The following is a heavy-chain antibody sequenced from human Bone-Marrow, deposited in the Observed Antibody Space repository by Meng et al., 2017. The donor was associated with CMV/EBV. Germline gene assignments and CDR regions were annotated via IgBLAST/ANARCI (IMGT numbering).Heavy chain of an antibody. D-gene: IGHD3-3*01. CDR3: ARGVGDYDFWSGNRNWFDP. CDR2: INHSGST. Sequence: SETLSLTCAVYGGSFSGYYWSWIRQPPGKGLEWIREINHSGSTNYNPSLKSRVTISVDTSKNQFSLKLSSVTAADTAVYYCARGVGDYDFWSGNRNWFDPWGQGTLVTVSS. CDR1: GGSFSGYY. V-gene: IGHV4-34*01. J-gene: IGHJ5*02.